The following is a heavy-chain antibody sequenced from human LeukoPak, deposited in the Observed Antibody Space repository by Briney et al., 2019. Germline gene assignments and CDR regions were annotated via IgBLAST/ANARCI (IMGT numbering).Heavy chain of an antibody. Sequence: PPGGSLRLSCAASGFTFSSYGMHWVRQAPGKGLEWVAVISYEGTNKYYIESVKGRFTISRDNSKNTLYLQMNSLRAEDTAVYYCARDPAYYDSSGLTDYWGQGTLVTVSS. CDR1: GFTFSSYG. D-gene: IGHD3-22*01. CDR3: ARDPAYYDSSGLTDY. J-gene: IGHJ4*02. V-gene: IGHV3-30*03. CDR2: ISYEGTNK.